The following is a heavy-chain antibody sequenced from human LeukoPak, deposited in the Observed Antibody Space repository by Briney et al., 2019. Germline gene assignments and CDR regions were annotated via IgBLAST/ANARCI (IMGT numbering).Heavy chain of an antibody. CDR1: GFTVSSNY. J-gene: IGHJ6*02. D-gene: IGHD6-19*01. CDR2: IYSGGST. V-gene: IGHV3-53*01. CDR3: ARGYSSGWFEYGMDV. Sequence: GGSLRLSCAASGFTVSSNYMSWVRQAPGKGLEWVSVIYSGGSTYYADSVKGRFTISRDNSKNTLYLQTNSLRAEDTAVYYCARGYSSGWFEYGMDVWGQGTTVTVSS.